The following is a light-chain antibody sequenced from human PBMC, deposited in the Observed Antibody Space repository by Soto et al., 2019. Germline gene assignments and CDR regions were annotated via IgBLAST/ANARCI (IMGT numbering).Light chain of an antibody. CDR2: GNT. CDR3: QSYDSSLRAVI. CDR1: SSNIGAGSD. V-gene: IGLV1-40*01. J-gene: IGLJ2*01. Sequence: QSALTQPPSVSGAPGQGVTISCTGSSSNIGAGSDVHWYQQLPGTAPHLLNYGNTNRPSGVPDRFSGSKSGTSASLAITGLQAEDEADYYCQSYDSSLRAVIFGGGTKLTVL.